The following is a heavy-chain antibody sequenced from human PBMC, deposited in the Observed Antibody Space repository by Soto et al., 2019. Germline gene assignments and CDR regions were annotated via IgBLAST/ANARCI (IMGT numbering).Heavy chain of an antibody. D-gene: IGHD5-18*01. CDR1: GFTFSSYA. CDR2: VSGSGRST. Sequence: EVQLLESGGGLVQPGGSLRLSCAASGFTFSSYAMTWVRQAPGKGLEWVSAVSGSGRSTYYADSVKGRFTISRDNSKNALYLQMNSLRAEDTAVYYCARYTTMAWSNDFWGQGTLVTVSS. V-gene: IGHV3-23*01. J-gene: IGHJ4*02. CDR3: ARYTTMAWSNDF.